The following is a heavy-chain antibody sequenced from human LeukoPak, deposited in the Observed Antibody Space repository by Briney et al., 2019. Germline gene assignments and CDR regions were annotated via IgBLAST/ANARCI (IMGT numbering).Heavy chain of an antibody. CDR1: GFTFSSYT. J-gene: IGHJ3*02. CDR2: ISGSGANT. D-gene: IGHD1-14*01. Sequence: GGSLRLSCAASGFTFSSYTVSWVRQAPGKGLEWVSIISGSGANTYYADSVKGRFTISRDNSKNSLYLQMNSLRAEDTAVYYCAKSRAPTAAPDAFDIWGQGTMVTVSS. V-gene: IGHV3-23*01. CDR3: AKSRAPTAAPDAFDI.